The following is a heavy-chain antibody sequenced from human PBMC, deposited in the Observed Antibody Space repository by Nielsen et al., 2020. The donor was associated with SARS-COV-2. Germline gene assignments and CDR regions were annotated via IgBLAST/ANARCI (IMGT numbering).Heavy chain of an antibody. CDR3: ARAPSGYSGYDLHYYGMDV. CDR2: IIPIFGTA. Sequence: SVKVSCKASGGTFSSYAISWVRQAPGQGLEWMGGIIPIFGTANYAQKFQGRVTITADKSTSTAYMELSSLRSEDTAVYYCARAPSGYSGYDLHYYGMDVWGQGTTVTVSS. D-gene: IGHD5-12*01. J-gene: IGHJ6*02. V-gene: IGHV1-69*06. CDR1: GGTFSSYA.